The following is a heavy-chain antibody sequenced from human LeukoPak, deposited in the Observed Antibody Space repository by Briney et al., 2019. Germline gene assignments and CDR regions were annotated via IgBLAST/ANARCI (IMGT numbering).Heavy chain of an antibody. Sequence: PGGSLRLSCAASGFTFSSYSMDWVRQAPGKGLELVSSISSSSSYIYYADSVKGRFTISRDNAKNSLYLQMNSLRAEDTAVYYCAREYYYDSSGYYYASYYMDVWGKGTTVTVSS. CDR1: GFTFSSYS. CDR3: AREYYYDSSGYYYASYYMDV. J-gene: IGHJ6*03. D-gene: IGHD3-22*01. CDR2: ISSSSSYI. V-gene: IGHV3-21*01.